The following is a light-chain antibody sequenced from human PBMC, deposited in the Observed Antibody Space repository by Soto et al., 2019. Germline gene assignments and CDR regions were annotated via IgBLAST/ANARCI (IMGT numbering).Light chain of an antibody. CDR2: GAS. CDR3: QQYGSSPST. Sequence: EVVLTPSLSTLSVSHWERATLSCMASQSVNSNYLAWYQHKPGQAPRLLIYGASSRATGIPDRFSGSASGTDFTLTISRLEPEDFAVYHCQQYGSSPSTFGQGAKVAIK. CDR1: QSVNSNY. V-gene: IGKV3-20*01. J-gene: IGKJ1*01.